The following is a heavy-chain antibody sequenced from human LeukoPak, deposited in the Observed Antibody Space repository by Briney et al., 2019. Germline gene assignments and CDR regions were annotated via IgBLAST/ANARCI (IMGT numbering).Heavy chain of an antibody. CDR1: GYSFTSYC. V-gene: IGHV5-51*01. CDR3: ARRAGGYYDSSTRVDY. Sequence: GGSLQISCQGSGYSFTSYCIGWVRQLPGKGLEWMGIIYPGDSDTRYSPSFQGQVTISADKSISTAYLQWSSLKASDTAMYYCARRAGGYYDSSTRVDYWGQGTLVTVSS. D-gene: IGHD3-22*01. J-gene: IGHJ4*02. CDR2: IYPGDSDT.